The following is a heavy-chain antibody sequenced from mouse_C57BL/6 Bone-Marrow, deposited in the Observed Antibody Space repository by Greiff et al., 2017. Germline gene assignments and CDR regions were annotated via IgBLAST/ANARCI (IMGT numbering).Heavy chain of an antibody. Sequence: QVHVKQSGAELVKPGASVKLSCKASGYTFTSYWMHWVKQRPGQGLEWIGLIHPNSGSTNYNEKFKCKATLTVDKSSSTAYMQLSSQTSEDSAVYYGARGYYGSSFAWFAYCGQGTLVAVTA. CDR1: GYTFTSYW. CDR3: ARGYYGSSFAWFAY. V-gene: IGHV1-64*01. CDR2: IHPNSGST. D-gene: IGHD1-1*01. J-gene: IGHJ3*01.